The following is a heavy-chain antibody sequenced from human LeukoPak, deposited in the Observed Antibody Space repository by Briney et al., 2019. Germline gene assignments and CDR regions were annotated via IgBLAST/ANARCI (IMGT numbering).Heavy chain of an antibody. D-gene: IGHD3-10*01. CDR2: INPNSGGT. CDR1: GYTFTGYY. CDR3: ARDGVFNYGSGSYSRNYYYYMYV. V-gene: IGHV1-2*02. J-gene: IGHJ6*03. Sequence: ASVKVSCKSSGYTFTGYYIHWVRQAPGQGLEWMGWINPNSGGTNYAQKFQGRVTMTRDTSISTAYMELSRLRSGDTALYYCARDGVFNYGSGSYSRNYYYYMYVWGKGTTVTVSS.